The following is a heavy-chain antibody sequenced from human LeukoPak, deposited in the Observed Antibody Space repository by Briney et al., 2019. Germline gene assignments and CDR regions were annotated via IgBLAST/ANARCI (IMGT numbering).Heavy chain of an antibody. V-gene: IGHV3-21*01. CDR2: ISSSSSYI. D-gene: IGHD3-10*01. Sequence: GGSLRLSCAASGFTFSSYSMNWVRQAPGKGLESVSSISSSSSYIYYADSVKGRFTISRDNAKNSLYLQMNSLRAEDTAVYYCARDVGLWFGELRDMDVWGKGTTVTVSS. CDR1: GFTFSSYS. J-gene: IGHJ6*03. CDR3: ARDVGLWFGELRDMDV.